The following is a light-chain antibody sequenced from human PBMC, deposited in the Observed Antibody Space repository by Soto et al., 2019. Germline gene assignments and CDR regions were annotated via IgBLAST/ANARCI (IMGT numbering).Light chain of an antibody. CDR2: GAS. V-gene: IGKV3-15*01. Sequence: EIVMTQSPATLSVSPGERATLSCRASQSVSSNLAWYQQKPGQVPRLLIYGASTRATGIPARFSGSGSGTEFTLTISSLQSEDFAVYYRQQYNNWPGTFGQGTKVDIK. J-gene: IGKJ2*01. CDR1: QSVSSN. CDR3: QQYNNWPGT.